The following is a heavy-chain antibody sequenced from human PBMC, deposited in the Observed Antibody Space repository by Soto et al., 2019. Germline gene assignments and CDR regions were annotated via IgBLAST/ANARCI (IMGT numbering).Heavy chain of an antibody. Sequence: QLQLQESGPGLVKPSETLSLTCTVSGGSISSSSYYWGWIRQPPGKGLEWIGSIYYSGSTYYNPSLKSRVTISVDTSKNQFSLKLSSVTAADTAVYYCARLFGEQLVYGWFDPWGQGTLVTVSS. D-gene: IGHD6-6*01. V-gene: IGHV4-39*01. CDR1: GGSISSSSYY. J-gene: IGHJ5*02. CDR3: ARLFGEQLVYGWFDP. CDR2: IYYSGST.